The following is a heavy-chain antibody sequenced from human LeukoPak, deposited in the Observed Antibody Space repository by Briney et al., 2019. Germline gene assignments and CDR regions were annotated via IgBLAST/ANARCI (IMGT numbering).Heavy chain of an antibody. D-gene: IGHD3-22*01. J-gene: IGHJ4*02. CDR3: ARDLYYYDSSGHFDF. CDR2: IYSGGST. CDR1: GFTVSSNY. V-gene: IGHV3-66*01. Sequence: GGSLRLSCAASGFTVSSNYLSWVRQAPGKGLEWVSVIYSGGSTYYADSVKGRFTISRDNSKNTLYLQMNSLRAEDTAVYYCARDLYYYDSSGHFDFWGQGTLVTVSS.